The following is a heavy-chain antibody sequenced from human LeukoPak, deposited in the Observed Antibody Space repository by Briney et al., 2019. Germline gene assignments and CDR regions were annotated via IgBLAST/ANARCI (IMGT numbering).Heavy chain of an antibody. D-gene: IGHD3-3*01. Sequence: GGSLRLSCAASGFTFSSYSMNWVRQAPGKGLEWVSYISSSSSTIYYADSVKGRFTISRDNSKNTLYLQMNSLRAEDTAVYYCAKYYDFWSGYYTHYYYYYMDVWGKGTTVTVSS. CDR1: GFTFSSYS. V-gene: IGHV3-48*01. CDR3: AKYYDFWSGYYTHYYYYYMDV. J-gene: IGHJ6*03. CDR2: ISSSSSTI.